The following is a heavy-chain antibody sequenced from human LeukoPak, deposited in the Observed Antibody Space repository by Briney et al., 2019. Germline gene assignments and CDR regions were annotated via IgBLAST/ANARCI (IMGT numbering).Heavy chain of an antibody. D-gene: IGHD2-2*01. V-gene: IGHV3-49*03. CDR2: IRSKTHGGTT. Sequence: GGSLRLSCTASGFTFADYLMSWFRQAPGKGLEWVGFIRSKTHGGTTEYAASVKGRFTISRDDSKSIAYLQMNSLETEDTAVYYCAKPATSILIYFDSWGQGTLVTVSS. CDR1: GFTFADYL. J-gene: IGHJ4*02. CDR3: AKPATSILIYFDS.